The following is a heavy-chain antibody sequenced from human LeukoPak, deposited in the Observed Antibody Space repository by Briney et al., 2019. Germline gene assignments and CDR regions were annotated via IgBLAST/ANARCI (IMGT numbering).Heavy chain of an antibody. CDR1: GGSISDSY. V-gene: IGHV4-59*08. CDR3: AGSARAFES. Sequence: SETLSLTCTVSGGSISDSYWSWIRQPPGKALECLAYIFHTGDINYNPSLRSRLTISLDTSKNQFSLELKSVTAADTAVYYCAGSARAFESLGQGILVTVSS. D-gene: IGHD6-6*01. J-gene: IGHJ4*02. CDR2: IFHTGDI.